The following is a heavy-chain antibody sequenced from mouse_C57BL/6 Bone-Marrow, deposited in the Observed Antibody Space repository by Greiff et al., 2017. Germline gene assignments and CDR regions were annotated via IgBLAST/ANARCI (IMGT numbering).Heavy chain of an antibody. CDR1: GFNIKDYY. V-gene: IGHV14-1*01. Sequence: VQLKESGAELVKPGASVKLSCTASGFNIKDYYMHWVKQRPEQGLEWIGRIDPEDGDTEYAPKFQGQATMTADTSSNTAYLQLSSLTSEDTAVYYCTTGYYGSSPFAYWGQGTLVTVSA. J-gene: IGHJ3*01. CDR2: IDPEDGDT. CDR3: TTGYYGSSPFAY. D-gene: IGHD1-1*01.